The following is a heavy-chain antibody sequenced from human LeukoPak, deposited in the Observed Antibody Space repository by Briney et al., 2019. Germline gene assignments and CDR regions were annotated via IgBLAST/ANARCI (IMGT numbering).Heavy chain of an antibody. J-gene: IGHJ4*02. CDR3: ARDSDYGDYLYYFDY. V-gene: IGHV1-69*04. CDR2: IIPILGIA. CDR1: GGTFSSYA. D-gene: IGHD4-17*01. Sequence: VASVKVSCKASGGTFSSYAISWVRQAPGQGLEWMGRIIPILGIANYAQKFQGRVTITADKSTSTAYMELSSLRSEDTAVYYCARDSDYGDYLYYFDYWGQGTLVTVSS.